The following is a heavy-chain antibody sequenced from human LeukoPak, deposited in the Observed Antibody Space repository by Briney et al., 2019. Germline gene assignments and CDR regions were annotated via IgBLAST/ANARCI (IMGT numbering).Heavy chain of an antibody. CDR2: ISSSSSTI. CDR3: ARVAARQWLGFVPDY. D-gene: IGHD6-19*01. J-gene: IGHJ4*02. Sequence: GGSLRLSCAASGFTFSSYSMNWVRQAPGKGLEWVSYISSSSSTIYYADSVKGRFTISRDNAKNSLYLQMNSLRAEDTAVYYCARVAARQWLGFVPDYWGQGTLVTVSS. CDR1: GFTFSSYS. V-gene: IGHV3-48*04.